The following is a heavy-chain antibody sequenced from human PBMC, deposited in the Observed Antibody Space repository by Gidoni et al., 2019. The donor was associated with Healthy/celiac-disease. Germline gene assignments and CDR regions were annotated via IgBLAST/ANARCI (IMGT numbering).Heavy chain of an antibody. Sequence: QVQLVESGGGVVQPGRSLRLSCAASGFTFSSYGMHWVRQAPGKGLDWVAVIWYDGSNKYYADSVKGRFTISRDNSKNTLYLQMNSLRAEDTAVYYCAREGGGYDYGDYYYFDYWGQGTLVTVSS. CDR3: AREGGGYDYGDYYYFDY. CDR2: IWYDGSNK. CDR1: GFTFSSYG. V-gene: IGHV3-33*01. D-gene: IGHD4-17*01. J-gene: IGHJ4*02.